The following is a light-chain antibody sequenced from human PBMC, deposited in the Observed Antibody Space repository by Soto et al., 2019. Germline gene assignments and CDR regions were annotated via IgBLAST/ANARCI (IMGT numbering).Light chain of an antibody. CDR3: QSYDSSLSGSYV. CDR1: SSNIGAGYD. CDR2: GNN. V-gene: IGLV1-40*01. J-gene: IGLJ1*01. Sequence: QAVVTQPPSVSGAPGQRVTISCTGSSSNIGAGYDVHWYQRLPGTAPKVLIYGNNNRPSGVSDRFSGSKSGTSASLAITGLQAEDEADYYCQSYDSSLSGSYVFGTGTKLTVL.